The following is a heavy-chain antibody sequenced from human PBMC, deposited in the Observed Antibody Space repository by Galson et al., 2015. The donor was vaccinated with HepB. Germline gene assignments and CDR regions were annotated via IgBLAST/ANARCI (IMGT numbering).Heavy chain of an antibody. CDR2: ISYDGSNK. D-gene: IGHD5-18*01. J-gene: IGHJ4*02. CDR3: ARQYSYSYCFFDY. CDR1: GFTFSSYG. Sequence: SLRLSCAASGFTFSSYGMHWVRQAPGKGLEWVAVISYDGSNKYYADSVKGRFTISRDNSKNTLYLQMNSLRAEDTAVYYCARQYSYSYCFFDYWGQGTLVTVSS. V-gene: IGHV3-30*03.